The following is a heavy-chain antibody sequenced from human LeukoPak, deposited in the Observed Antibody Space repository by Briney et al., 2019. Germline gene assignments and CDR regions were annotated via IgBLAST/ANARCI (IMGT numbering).Heavy chain of an antibody. CDR1: GYTFTSYG. CDR2: ISAYNGNT. V-gene: IGHV1-18*01. J-gene: IGHJ4*02. D-gene: IGHD6-19*01. Sequence: ASVKVSCKASGYTFTSYGISWVRQAPGQGLEWMGWISAYNGNTNYAQKLQGRVTMTTDTSTSTAYMELRSLRSDDTAVYYCARTMYSSGLYYFDYWGQGTLVTVSS. CDR3: ARTMYSSGLYYFDY.